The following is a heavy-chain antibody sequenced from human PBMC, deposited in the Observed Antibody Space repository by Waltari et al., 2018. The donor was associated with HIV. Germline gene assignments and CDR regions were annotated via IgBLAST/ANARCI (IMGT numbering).Heavy chain of an antibody. V-gene: IGHV4-34*01. J-gene: IGHJ6*02. D-gene: IGHD2-2*01. CDR2: INHSGST. CDR1: GGSFSGYY. CDR3: ARARGDIVVVPAAGTRGYYYGMDV. Sequence: QVQLQQWGAGLLKPSETLSLTCAVYGGSFSGYYWSGIRQPHGKGLEWIGEINHSGSTNYNPSLKSRVTISVDTSKNQFSLKLSSVTTADTAVYYCARARGDIVVVPAAGTRGYYYGMDVWGQGTTVTVSS.